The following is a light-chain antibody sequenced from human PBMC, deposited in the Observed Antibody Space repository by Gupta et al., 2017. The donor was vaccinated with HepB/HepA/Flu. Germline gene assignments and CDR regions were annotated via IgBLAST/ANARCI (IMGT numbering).Light chain of an antibody. Sequence: DIVMTQSPDSLAVSLGERATINCKSSQSFLYSSNNKNYLAWYQQKPGQPPKLLIYWASTRESGVPDRFSGSGSGTDFTRTISSLQAEDVAVYYCQQYYSTPWTFGQGTKVEIK. CDR3: QQYYSTPWT. J-gene: IGKJ1*01. V-gene: IGKV4-1*01. CDR2: WAS. CDR1: QSFLYSSNNKNY.